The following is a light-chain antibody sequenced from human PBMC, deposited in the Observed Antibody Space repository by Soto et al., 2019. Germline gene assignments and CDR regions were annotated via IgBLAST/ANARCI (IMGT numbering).Light chain of an antibody. Sequence: DIQMTQSPSTLSASVVDRRTMTFPASRSIINRLAWYQPRPGIAPKLLIFDASILQSGVPSRFSGSGSGTEFTLSISRLQTDDFATYYCQQYGSFSPLTFGGGTKVDIK. CDR1: RSIINR. J-gene: IGKJ4*01. CDR2: DAS. V-gene: IGKV1-5*01. CDR3: QQYGSFSPLT.